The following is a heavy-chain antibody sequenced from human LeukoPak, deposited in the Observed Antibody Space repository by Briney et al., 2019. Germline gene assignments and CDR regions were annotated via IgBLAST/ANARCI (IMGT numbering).Heavy chain of an antibody. V-gene: IGHV1-69*05. D-gene: IGHD3-10*01. CDR1: GGTFSSYA. Sequence: SVKVSCKASGGTFSSYAISWVRQAPGQGLEWMGGIIPIFGTANYAQKFQGRVTITTDESTSTAYMELSSLRSDDTAVYYCARDFGDLHYYYYGMDVWGQGTTVTVSS. CDR3: ARDFGDLHYYYYGMDV. CDR2: IIPIFGTA. J-gene: IGHJ6*02.